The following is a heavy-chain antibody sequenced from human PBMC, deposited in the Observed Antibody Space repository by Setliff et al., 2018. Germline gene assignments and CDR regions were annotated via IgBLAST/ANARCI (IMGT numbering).Heavy chain of an antibody. D-gene: IGHD3-10*01. CDR2: IANRGNTV. CDR1: GFTFSSYE. J-gene: IGHJ6*02. CDR3: ARDGVFYAMDV. Sequence: GGSLRLSCAASGFTFSSYEMIWVRQAPGKGLEWVSYIANRGNTVYYADSVEGRLTVSRDNANNSLYLQMDSLKAEDTAVYYCARDGVFYAMDVWGHGTTVTVSS. V-gene: IGHV3-48*03.